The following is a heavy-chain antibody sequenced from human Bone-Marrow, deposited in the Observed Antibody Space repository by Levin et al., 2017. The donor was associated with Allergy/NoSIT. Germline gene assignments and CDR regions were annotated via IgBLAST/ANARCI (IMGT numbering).Heavy chain of an antibody. Sequence: GGSLRLSCAASGLIFSSYDVDWLRQVPGKGLEWVAGVSYDGANKDYADSVKGRFTISRDNSKNTVYLQMNSLGPEDTALYYCATDGGDHPVRSGFGVWGQGTQVIVSS. CDR3: ATDGGDHPVRSGFGV. V-gene: IGHV3-30-3*01. CDR1: GLIFSSYD. J-gene: IGHJ4*02. D-gene: IGHD3-3*01. CDR2: VSYDGANK.